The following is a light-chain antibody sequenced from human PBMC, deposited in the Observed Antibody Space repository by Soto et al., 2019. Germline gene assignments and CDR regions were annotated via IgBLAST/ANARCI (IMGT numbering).Light chain of an antibody. J-gene: IGLJ1*01. CDR1: SSDVGGYKY. CDR2: EVS. V-gene: IGLV2-8*01. CDR3: SSYAGSNNVV. Sequence: QSVLTQPPSASGSPGQSVTISCTGTSSDVGGYKYVSWYQQHPGKAPKLMISEVSKRPSGVPDRFSGSKSGNTASLTVSGLQAEDEADYYCSSYAGSNNVVFGTGTKVTVL.